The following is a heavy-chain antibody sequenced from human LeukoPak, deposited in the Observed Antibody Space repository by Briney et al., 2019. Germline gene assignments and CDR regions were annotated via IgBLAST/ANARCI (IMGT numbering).Heavy chain of an antibody. CDR3: ARGEIFGGVRSFDY. J-gene: IGHJ4*02. Sequence: GASVKVSCKASGYTFTGYYMHWVRQAPGQGLEWMGWINPNSGGTNYAQKFQGRVTMTRDTSISTAYMELSRLRSDDTAVYYCARGEIFGGVRSFDYWGQGTLVTVSS. CDR2: INPNSGGT. CDR1: GYTFTGYY. D-gene: IGHD3-3*01. V-gene: IGHV1-2*02.